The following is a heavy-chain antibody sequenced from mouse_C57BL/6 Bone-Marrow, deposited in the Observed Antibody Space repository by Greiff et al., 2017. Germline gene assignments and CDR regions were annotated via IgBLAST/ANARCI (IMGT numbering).Heavy chain of an antibody. CDR3: AREITTVLGDY. V-gene: IGHV5-4*01. Sequence: EVQVIEPGGGLVKPGGSLKLSCAASGFTFSSYAMSWVRQTPEKRLEWVATISDGGSYTYYPDNVKGRFTISRDNAKNNLYLQMSHLKSEDTAMDYCAREITTVLGDYWGQGTTLTVSS. CDR1: GFTFSSYA. J-gene: IGHJ2*01. D-gene: IGHD1-1*01. CDR2: ISDGGSYT.